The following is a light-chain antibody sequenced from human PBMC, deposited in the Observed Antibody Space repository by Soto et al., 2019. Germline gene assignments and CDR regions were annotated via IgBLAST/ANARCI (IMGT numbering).Light chain of an antibody. CDR2: DVN. V-gene: IGLV2-14*03. CDR1: SSDVGAYNY. Sequence: QSALTQPTSVSGSPGQSITISCTGTSSDVGAYNYVSWYQQHPGKAPKVMIYDVNHRPSGVSDRFSGSKSGNTASLIISGLQAEDEADYYCSSYTSSTTVVFGGGTQLTVL. J-gene: IGLJ2*01. CDR3: SSYTSSTTVV.